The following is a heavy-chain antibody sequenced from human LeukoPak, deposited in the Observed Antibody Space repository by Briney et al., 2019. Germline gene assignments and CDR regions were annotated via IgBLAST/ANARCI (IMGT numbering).Heavy chain of an antibody. D-gene: IGHD3-10*01. J-gene: IGHJ2*01. CDR2: IYYTGST. Sequence: PSETLSLTCIVSGGSISSYYWSWIRQTPEKGLEWIGYIYYTGSTNYNPSLKSRGTISVDTSKNQFSLKLSSVTAADTAVYYCARYGPRWYFDLWGRGTLVTVSS. CDR1: GGSISSYY. CDR3: ARYGPRWYFDL. V-gene: IGHV4-59*01.